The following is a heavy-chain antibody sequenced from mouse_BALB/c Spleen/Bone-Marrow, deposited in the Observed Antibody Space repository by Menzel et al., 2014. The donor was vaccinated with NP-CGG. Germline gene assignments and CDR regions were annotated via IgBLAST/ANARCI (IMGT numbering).Heavy chain of an antibody. Sequence: EVQLQQSGPELEKPGASVKISCQASGYSFTGYNINWANQSNGKSLEWLGNIDPYYGGTSYNQKFKAKATLTVDRSSSTAYMQLKSLTSEDSAVYYCARRGSSGYWFAYWGQGTLVTVSA. CDR2: IDPYYGGT. D-gene: IGHD3-1*01. V-gene: IGHV1-39*01. CDR3: ARRGSSGYWFAY. CDR1: GYSFTGYN. J-gene: IGHJ3*01.